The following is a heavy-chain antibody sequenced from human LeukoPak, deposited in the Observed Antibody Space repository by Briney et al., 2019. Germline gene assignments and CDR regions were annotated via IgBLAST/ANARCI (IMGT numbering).Heavy chain of an antibody. Sequence: GGSLRLSCAASGFTFSSYEMNWVRQAPGQGLEWVSYISSSGITIFYADSVKGRFTISRDNAKNSLYLQMNSLRSEDTALYYCARDQYGSGDGYYMDLWGKGTTVTVSS. CDR3: ARDQYGSGDGYYMDL. J-gene: IGHJ6*03. D-gene: IGHD3-10*01. CDR2: ISSSGITI. CDR1: GFTFSSYE. V-gene: IGHV3-48*03.